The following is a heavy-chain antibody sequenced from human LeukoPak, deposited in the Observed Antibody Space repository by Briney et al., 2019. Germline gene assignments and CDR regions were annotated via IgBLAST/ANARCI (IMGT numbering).Heavy chain of an antibody. Sequence: ASVKVSCKASGGTFSSYAISWVRQAPGQGLEWMGWISAYNGNTNYAQKLQGRVTMTTDTSTSTAYMELSSLRSEDTAVYYCASKPSIAAAGSDSWGQGTLVTVSS. CDR3: ASKPSIAAAGSDS. V-gene: IGHV1-18*01. J-gene: IGHJ4*02. CDR1: GGTFSSYA. D-gene: IGHD6-13*01. CDR2: ISAYNGNT.